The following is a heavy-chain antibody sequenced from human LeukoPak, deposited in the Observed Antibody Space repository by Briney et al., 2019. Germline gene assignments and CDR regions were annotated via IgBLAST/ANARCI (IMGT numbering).Heavy chain of an antibody. CDR3: ASLQCGDCHSYYYYGMDV. D-gene: IGHD2-21*02. Sequence: ASVKVSCKASGYTFTSYAMHWVRQAPGQRLEWMGWINAGNGNTKYSQKFQGRVTITRDTSASTAYMELSSLRSEDTAVYYCASLQCGDCHSYYYYGMDVWGQGTTVTVSS. V-gene: IGHV1-3*01. CDR2: INAGNGNT. J-gene: IGHJ6*02. CDR1: GYTFTSYA.